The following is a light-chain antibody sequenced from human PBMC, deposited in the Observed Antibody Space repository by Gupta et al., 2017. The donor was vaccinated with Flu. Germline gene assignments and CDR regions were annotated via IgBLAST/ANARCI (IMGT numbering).Light chain of an antibody. CDR3: ATWDSSTAKV. V-gene: IGLV3-1*01. Sequence: PGKTASIACTGDKLGDKSACWHQQTPGAPHVLVNYQDTKRPAGPPGRSSASNSGTTAMLTISGTQAIDAAYYYCATWDSSTAKVFGGGTKLTVL. CDR2: QDT. CDR1: KLGDKS. J-gene: IGLJ2*01.